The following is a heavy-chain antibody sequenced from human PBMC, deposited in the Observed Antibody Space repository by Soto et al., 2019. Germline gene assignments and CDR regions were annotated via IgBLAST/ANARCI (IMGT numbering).Heavy chain of an antibody. CDR1: GFTFGDSY. CDR2: ISPGSRYP. Sequence: GGSLRLSCAGSGFTFGDSYMSWIRQAPGKGLEWLPYISPGSRYPAYADSVKGRFTISRDNAKRSLYLQMNSLRAEDTAVYYCARVYSGSLLGYWGQGTLVTVSS. J-gene: IGHJ4*02. D-gene: IGHD1-26*01. CDR3: ARVYSGSLLGY. V-gene: IGHV3-11*06.